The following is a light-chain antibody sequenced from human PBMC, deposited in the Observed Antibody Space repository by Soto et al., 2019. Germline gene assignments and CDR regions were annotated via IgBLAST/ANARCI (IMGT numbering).Light chain of an antibody. V-gene: IGLV6-57*04. CDR1: SGSIASNY. Sequence: NFMLTQPHSVSESPGKTVTISCTRSSGSIASNYVQWYQQRPGSAPTTVIYEDNQRPSGVPDRFSGSIDSSSNSVSLTISGLKTEDEADYYCQSYDSSNHRVVFGGGTKLTVL. CDR2: EDN. J-gene: IGLJ2*01. CDR3: QSYDSSNHRVV.